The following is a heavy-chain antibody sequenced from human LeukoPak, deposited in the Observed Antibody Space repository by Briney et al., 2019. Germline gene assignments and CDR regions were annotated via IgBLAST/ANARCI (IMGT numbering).Heavy chain of an antibody. CDR2: IYSGGST. V-gene: IGHV3-66*01. J-gene: IGHJ4*02. CDR3: GRDPGDSSCFA. CDR1: GFTSSSNY. D-gene: IGHD3-22*01. Sequence: GGSLRLSCAGSGFTSSSNYRRWDRQAPGKGLEGVSVIYSGGSTYYPDSVKGRITISRDNSKNVLYVLMSRMGAEETALYYCGRDPGDSSCFAWGQGTLVTVSS.